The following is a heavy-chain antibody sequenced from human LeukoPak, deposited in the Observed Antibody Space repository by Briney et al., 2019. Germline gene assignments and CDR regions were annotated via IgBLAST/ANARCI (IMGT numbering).Heavy chain of an antibody. J-gene: IGHJ4*02. V-gene: IGHV1-8*01. D-gene: IGHD6-19*01. CDR1: GYPFTSYE. Sequence: ASVKVSCKASGYPFTSYEINWVRQATGEGLEWMGWMKPDSGNSAYAQKFQGRVTLSSNSSINTAYMEVSSLGSDDTAVYYCARVRVPRGLHSSGWYFDYWGQGTLVTVSS. CDR3: ARVRVPRGLHSSGWYFDY. CDR2: MKPDSGNS.